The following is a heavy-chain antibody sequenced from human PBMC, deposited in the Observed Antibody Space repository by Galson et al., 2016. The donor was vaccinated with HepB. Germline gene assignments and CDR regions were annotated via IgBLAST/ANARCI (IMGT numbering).Heavy chain of an antibody. CDR3: GGHGGNSA. CDR1: GFTLAGQG. J-gene: IGHJ4*02. D-gene: IGHD4-23*01. V-gene: IGHV3-23*01. Sequence: SLRLSCAASGFTLAGQGMSWVRQAPGKGLEWVSDIVAGGNTYYADSVKGRFTISREISKNTSYLEMNSLRAEDTAIYYCGGHGGNSAWGQGTLVTVSS. CDR2: IVAGGNT.